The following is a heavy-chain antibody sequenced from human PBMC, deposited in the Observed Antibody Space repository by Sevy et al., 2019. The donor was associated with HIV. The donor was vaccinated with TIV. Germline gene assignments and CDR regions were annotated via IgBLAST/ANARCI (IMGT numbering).Heavy chain of an antibody. CDR1: GFIFSSYG. J-gene: IGHJ4*02. Sequence: GGSLRLSCAASGFIFSSYGMHWVRQAPGKGLDWVAFIRYDGNEKYFADSVRGRFTISRDNSKNTLYLQMNKLRSEVTAVYYCARGQGLDYWGQGTLVTVSS. CDR3: ARGQGLDY. CDR2: IRYDGNEK. V-gene: IGHV3-30*02.